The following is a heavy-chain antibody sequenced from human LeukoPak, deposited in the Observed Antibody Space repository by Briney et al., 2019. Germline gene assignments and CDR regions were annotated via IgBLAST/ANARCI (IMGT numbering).Heavy chain of an antibody. CDR3: ARGIYCSSTSCQNWFDP. CDR2: INHSGST. Sequence: PSETLSLTCAVYGGSFSGYYWSWIRQPPGKGLEWIGEINHSGSTNYNPSLKSRVTISVDTSKNQFSLKLSSVTAADTAVYYCARGIYCSSTSCQNWFDPWGQGTLVTVSS. J-gene: IGHJ5*02. V-gene: IGHV4-34*01. CDR1: GGSFSGYY. D-gene: IGHD2-2*01.